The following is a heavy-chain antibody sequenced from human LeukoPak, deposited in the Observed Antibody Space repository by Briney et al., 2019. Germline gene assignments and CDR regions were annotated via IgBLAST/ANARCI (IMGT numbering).Heavy chain of an antibody. Sequence: GGSLRLSCAASGFTFSSYAMRWVRQAPGKGLEWVAVISYDGSNKYYADSVKGRFTISRDNSKNTLYLQMNSLRAEDTAVYYCARDSSLMVRGVITHFDYWGQGTLVTVSS. CDR2: ISYDGSNK. CDR3: ARDSSLMVRGVITHFDY. V-gene: IGHV3-30*04. D-gene: IGHD3-10*01. J-gene: IGHJ4*02. CDR1: GFTFSSYA.